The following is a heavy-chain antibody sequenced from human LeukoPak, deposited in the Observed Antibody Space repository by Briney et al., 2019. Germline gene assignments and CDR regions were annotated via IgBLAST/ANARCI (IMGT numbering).Heavy chain of an antibody. CDR3: TGGGLVRGSLHWFDP. CDR2: IYYRSKWYS. Sequence: SQTLSLTCAISGDSVSGGSAGWNWIRLSPSRGLEWLGRIYYRSKWYSDYAISVKSRITINPDTSRNRFSLQLNSVTHDDTAVYYCTGGGLVRGSLHWFDPWGQGTLVTVSS. D-gene: IGHD3-10*01. V-gene: IGHV6-1*01. CDR1: GDSVSGGSAG. J-gene: IGHJ5*02.